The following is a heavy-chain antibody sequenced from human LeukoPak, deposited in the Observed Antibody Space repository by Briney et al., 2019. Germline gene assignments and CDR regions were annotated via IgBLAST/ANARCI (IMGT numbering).Heavy chain of an antibody. CDR2: ISVNGGST. CDR1: GFTFSSYA. Sequence: PGGSLRLSCAASGFTFSSYAMSWVRQAPGKGLEWVSAISVNGGSTYYADSVKGRFTISRDNSKNTLYLQMNSLRAEDTAVYYCAKGLNAGAIRPPFDSWGQGTLVTVSS. V-gene: IGHV3-23*01. J-gene: IGHJ4*02. D-gene: IGHD6-6*01. CDR3: AKGLNAGAIRPPFDS.